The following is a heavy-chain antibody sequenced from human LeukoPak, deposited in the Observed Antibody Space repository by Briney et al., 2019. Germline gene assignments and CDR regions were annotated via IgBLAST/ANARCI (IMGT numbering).Heavy chain of an antibody. CDR2: IWYDGSNE. V-gene: IGHV3-33*01. D-gene: IGHD1-26*01. CDR3: ARPLVGDALDY. CDR1: GFTFSRYG. Sequence: GGSLRLSCAASGFTFSRYGMHWVRQAPGKGLEWVAVIWYDGSNEYYADSGKGRFTIFRDNSKNTLHLQMNSLRAEDTAVYYCARPLVGDALDYWGQGTLVTVSS. J-gene: IGHJ4*02.